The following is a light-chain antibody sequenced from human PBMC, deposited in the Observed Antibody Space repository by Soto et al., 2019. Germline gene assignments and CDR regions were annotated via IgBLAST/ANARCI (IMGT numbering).Light chain of an antibody. CDR3: SSYTTSNTRQIV. CDR1: SSDVGGYNY. V-gene: IGLV2-14*03. CDR2: DVS. Sequence: QSALTQPASVSGSPGQSSTISCTGTSSDVGGYNYVSWYQHHPGKAPNLMIYDVSNRPSGVSNRFSGSKSGNTASLTISGLQPEDEADYYCSSYTTSNTRQIVFGTGTKVTVL. J-gene: IGLJ1*01.